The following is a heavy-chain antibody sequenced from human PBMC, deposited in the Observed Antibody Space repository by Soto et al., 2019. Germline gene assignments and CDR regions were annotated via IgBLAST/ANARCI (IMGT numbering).Heavy chain of an antibody. J-gene: IGHJ5*02. CDR2: INHSGST. CDR3: ARHTNWFDP. Sequence: SETLSLTCAVYGGSFSGYYWSWIRQPPGKGLEWIGEINHSGSTNYNPSLKSRVTISVDTSKNQFSLKLSSVTAADTAVYYCARHTNWFDPWGQGTLVTVSS. V-gene: IGHV4-34*01. CDR1: GGSFSGYY.